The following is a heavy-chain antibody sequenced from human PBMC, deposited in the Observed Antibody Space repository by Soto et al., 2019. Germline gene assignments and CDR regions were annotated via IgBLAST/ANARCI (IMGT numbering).Heavy chain of an antibody. V-gene: IGHV3-33*01. CDR2: IWYDGSNK. Sequence: QVQLVESGGGVVQPGRSLRLSCAASGFTFSSYSMHWVRQAPGKGLEWVAVIWYDGSNKYYADSVKGRFTISRDNSKNTLYLQMNSLRAEDTAVYYCARGGGGYENWFDPWGQGTLVTVSS. CDR1: GFTFSSYS. J-gene: IGHJ5*02. D-gene: IGHD5-12*01. CDR3: ARGGGGYENWFDP.